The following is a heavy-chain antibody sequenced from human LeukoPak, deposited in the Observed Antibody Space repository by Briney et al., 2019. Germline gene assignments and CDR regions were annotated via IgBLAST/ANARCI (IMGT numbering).Heavy chain of an antibody. Sequence: SETLSLTCTVSGGSISPYFWSWIRQPPGKGLEWIGYISYTGSTNYNPSLKSRVTISVDTSKNQFSLQLTSVTAADTAVYYCARDDYRGVTNFDPWGQGALVTVSS. J-gene: IGHJ5*02. CDR1: GGSISPYF. CDR2: ISYTGST. CDR3: ARDDYRGVTNFDP. V-gene: IGHV4-59*01. D-gene: IGHD3-10*01.